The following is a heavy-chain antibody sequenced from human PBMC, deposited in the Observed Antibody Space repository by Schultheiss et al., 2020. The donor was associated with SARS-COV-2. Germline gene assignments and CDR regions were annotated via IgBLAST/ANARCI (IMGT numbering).Heavy chain of an antibody. D-gene: IGHD5-18*01. Sequence: GESLKISCAASGFTFSSYGMHWVRQAPGKGLEWVAVIWYDGSNKYYADSVKGRFTISRDNSENTVYLQMNSLRAEDTAVYYCAGGLSRGYSYGYFAYWGQGTMVTVSS. CDR2: IWYDGSNK. CDR3: AGGLSRGYSYGYFAY. CDR1: GFTFSSYG. J-gene: IGHJ4*02. V-gene: IGHV3-33*01.